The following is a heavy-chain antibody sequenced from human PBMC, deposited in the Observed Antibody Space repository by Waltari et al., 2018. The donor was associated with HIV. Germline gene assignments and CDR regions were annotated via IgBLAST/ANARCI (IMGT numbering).Heavy chain of an antibody. V-gene: IGHV1-69*01. D-gene: IGHD3-10*01. Sequence: QVQLVQSGAEVKKPGSSVKVSCTASGGTFSSYATSWVRQAPGQGLEWMGGIIPIFGTANYAQKFQGRVTITADESTSTAYMELSSLRSEDTAVYYCASGRDRGSQRAFDIWGQGTMVTVSS. CDR2: IIPIFGTA. CDR3: ASGRDRGSQRAFDI. CDR1: GGTFSSYA. J-gene: IGHJ3*02.